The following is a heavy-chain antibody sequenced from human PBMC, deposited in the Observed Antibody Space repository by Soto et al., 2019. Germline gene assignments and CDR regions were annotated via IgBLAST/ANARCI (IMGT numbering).Heavy chain of an antibody. CDR3: SQASPVILYVSSITAFLLNRSSDL. Sequence: GTGLEWVSYISSSSSTIYYADSVKGRFTISRDNAKNSLYLQMNSLRAEDTAVFVLSQASPVILYVSSITAFLLNRSSDL. V-gene: IGHV3-48*01. J-gene: IGHJ2*01. D-gene: IGHD3-10*01. CDR2: ISSSSSTI.